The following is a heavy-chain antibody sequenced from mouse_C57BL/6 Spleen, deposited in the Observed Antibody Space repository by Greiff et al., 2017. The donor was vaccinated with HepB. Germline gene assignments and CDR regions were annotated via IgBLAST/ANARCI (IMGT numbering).Heavy chain of an antibody. J-gene: IGHJ3*01. CDR1: GYTFTDYN. CDR2: INPNNGGT. D-gene: IGHD1-1*01. CDR3: ATTTVVARGFAY. V-gene: IGHV1-22*01. Sequence: VHVKQSGPELVKPGASVKMSCKASGYTFTDYNMHWVKQSHGKSLEWIGYINPNNGGTSYNQKFKGKATLTVNKSSSTAYMELRSLTSEDSAVYYCATTTVVARGFAYWGQGTLVTVSA.